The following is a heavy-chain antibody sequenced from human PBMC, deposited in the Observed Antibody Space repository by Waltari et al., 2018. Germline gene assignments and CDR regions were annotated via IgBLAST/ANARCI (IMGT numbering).Heavy chain of an antibody. CDR2: IYYSGSP. CDR1: GGSISSSSYY. D-gene: IGHD3-16*02. V-gene: IGHV4-39*01. J-gene: IGHJ4*02. Sequence: QLQLQESGPGLVKPSETLSLTCTVSGGSISSSSYYWGWIRQPPGKGLGWIGSIYYSGSPDYNPPLKSRVTISVDTSKNQFSLKLSSVTAADTAVYYCAGGTYDYVWGSYRSFDYWGQGTLVTVSS. CDR3: AGGTYDYVWGSYRSFDY.